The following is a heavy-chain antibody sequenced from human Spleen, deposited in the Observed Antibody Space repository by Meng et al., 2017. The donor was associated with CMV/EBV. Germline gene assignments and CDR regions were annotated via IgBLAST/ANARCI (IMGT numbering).Heavy chain of an antibody. CDR3: AKDSRWDFWSGLFDH. V-gene: IGHV3-30*02. Sequence: PGGSLRLSCAASGFSFSSYGMHWVRQAPGKGLEWVAFIRYDGSNEYYADSVQGRFTISRDNSKNTLYLQMNSLRAEDTAVYYCAKDSRWDFWSGLFDHWGQGTLVTVSS. CDR1: GFSFSSYG. D-gene: IGHD3-3*01. J-gene: IGHJ4*02. CDR2: IRYDGSNE.